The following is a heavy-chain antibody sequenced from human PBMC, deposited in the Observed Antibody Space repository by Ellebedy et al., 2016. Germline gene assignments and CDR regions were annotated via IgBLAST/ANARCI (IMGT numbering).Heavy chain of an antibody. D-gene: IGHD2-21*01. Sequence: SETLSLTCTVSGGSIRGSSYYWGWIRQPPGKGLESIGAINYSGSTYYHPSFWGRVTISVDTSKNQFSLNLTSVTAADTAVYFCARDWRGHYSLDYWGLGTLVTVSS. CDR2: INYSGST. CDR1: GGSIRGSSYY. CDR3: ARDWRGHYSLDY. V-gene: IGHV4-39*07. J-gene: IGHJ4*02.